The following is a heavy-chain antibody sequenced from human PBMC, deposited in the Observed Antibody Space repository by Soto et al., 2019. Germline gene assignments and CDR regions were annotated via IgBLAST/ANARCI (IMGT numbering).Heavy chain of an antibody. Sequence: GGSLRLSCAASGLTFSSYAMSWVRQAPGKGLEWVSAISGSGGSTYYADSVKGRFTISRDNSKNTLYLQMNSLRAEDTAVYYCAKDYYDSSGYGNFDYWGQGTLVTVSS. CDR1: GLTFSSYA. D-gene: IGHD3-22*01. CDR2: ISGSGGST. J-gene: IGHJ4*02. V-gene: IGHV3-23*01. CDR3: AKDYYDSSGYGNFDY.